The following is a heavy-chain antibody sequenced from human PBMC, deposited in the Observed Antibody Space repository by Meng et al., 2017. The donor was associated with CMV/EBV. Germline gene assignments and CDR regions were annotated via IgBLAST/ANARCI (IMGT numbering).Heavy chain of an antibody. CDR1: GFTFSSYW. Sequence: LSLTCAASGFTFSSYWMSWVRQAPGKGLEWVANIKQDGSEKYYVDSVKGRFTISRDNAKNSLYLQMNSLRAEDTAVYYCARDPFRQEGGHYWGQGTLVTVSS. V-gene: IGHV3-7*01. D-gene: IGHD2-15*01. J-gene: IGHJ4*02. CDR2: IKQDGSEK. CDR3: ARDPFRQEGGHY.